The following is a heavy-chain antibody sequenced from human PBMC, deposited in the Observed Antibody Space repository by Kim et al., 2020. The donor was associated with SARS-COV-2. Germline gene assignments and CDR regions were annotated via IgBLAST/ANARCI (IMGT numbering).Heavy chain of an antibody. D-gene: IGHD6-13*01. CDR1: GFTFSSYE. CDR3: ARGDSSSWFAFY. Sequence: GGSLRLSCAASGFTFSSYEMNWVRQAPGKGLEWVSYISSSGSTIYYADSVKGRFTISRDNAKNSLYLQMNSLRAEDTAVYYCARGDSSSWFAFYWGQGTLVTVSS. V-gene: IGHV3-48*03. CDR2: ISSSGSTI. J-gene: IGHJ4*02.